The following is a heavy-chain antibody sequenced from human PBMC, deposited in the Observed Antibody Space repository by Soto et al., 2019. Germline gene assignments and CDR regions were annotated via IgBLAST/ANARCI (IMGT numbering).Heavy chain of an antibody. J-gene: IGHJ6*02. CDR3: ATDSIVVVPAAIPVSLYYYYYYGMDV. CDR2: IIPIFGTA. CDR1: GGTFSSYV. Sequence: QVQLVQSGAEVKKPGSSVKVSCKASGGTFSSYVISWVRQAPGQGLEWMGGIIPIFGTANYAQKFQGRVTITADKSTSTAYMELSSLRSEDTAVYYCATDSIVVVPAAIPVSLYYYYYYGMDVWGQGTTVTVSS. D-gene: IGHD2-2*02. V-gene: IGHV1-69*06.